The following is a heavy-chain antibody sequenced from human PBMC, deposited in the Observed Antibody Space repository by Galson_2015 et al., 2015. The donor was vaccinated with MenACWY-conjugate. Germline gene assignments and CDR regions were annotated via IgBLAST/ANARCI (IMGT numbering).Heavy chain of an antibody. D-gene: IGHD3-10*01. V-gene: IGHV5-51*01. J-gene: IGHJ4*02. CDR1: GYSFTSYW. CDR2: IYPGDSDT. CDR3: ARRDHYGQNPVEFDY. Sequence: QSGAEVKKPGESLTISCKASGYSFTSYWIGWVRQMPGKGLEWMGMIYPGDSDTRYNPSFQGQVTISAGKSIGTAYLQWSSLKASDTAMYYCARRDHYGQNPVEFDYWGQGTLVTVSS.